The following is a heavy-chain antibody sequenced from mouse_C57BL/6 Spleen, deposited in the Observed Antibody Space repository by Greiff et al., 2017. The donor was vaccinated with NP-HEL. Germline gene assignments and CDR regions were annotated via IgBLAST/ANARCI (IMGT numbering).Heavy chain of an antibody. V-gene: IGHV5-4*01. CDR2: ISDGGSYT. D-gene: IGHD2-5*01. Sequence: EVKLVESGGGLVKPGGSLKLSCAASGFTFSSYAMSWVRQTPEKRLEWVATISDGGSYTYYPDNVKGRFTISRDNAKNNLYLQMSHLKSEDTARYYCARENSNYFMDYWGQGTSVTVSS. J-gene: IGHJ4*01. CDR3: ARENSNYFMDY. CDR1: GFTFSSYA.